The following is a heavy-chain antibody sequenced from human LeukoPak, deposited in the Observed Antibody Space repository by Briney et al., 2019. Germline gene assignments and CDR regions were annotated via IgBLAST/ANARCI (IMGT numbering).Heavy chain of an antibody. CDR3: ARDSGYCSSTSCYTGDEFDY. CDR1: GFTFSSYA. Sequence: GGSLRLSCAASGFTFSSYAMHWVRQAPGKGLEWVAVISYDGSNKYYADSVKGRFTISRDNSKNTLYLQMNSLRAEDTAVYYCARDSGYCSSTSCYTGDEFDYWGQGTLVTVSS. J-gene: IGHJ4*02. CDR2: ISYDGSNK. V-gene: IGHV3-30-3*01. D-gene: IGHD2-2*02.